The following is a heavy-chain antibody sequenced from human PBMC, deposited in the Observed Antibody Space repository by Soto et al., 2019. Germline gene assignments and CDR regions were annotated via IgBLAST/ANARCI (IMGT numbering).Heavy chain of an antibody. CDR3: ARDGTKTLRDWFDP. CDR1: GASISGFY. CDR2: VYATGTT. J-gene: IGHJ5*02. Sequence: SETLSLTCTVSGASISGFYWSWIRKSAGKGLEWIGRVYATGTTDYNPSLKSRVMMSVDTSKKQFSLKLRSVTAADTAVYYCARDGTKTLRDWFDPWGQGISVTVSS. V-gene: IGHV4-4*07. D-gene: IGHD1-1*01.